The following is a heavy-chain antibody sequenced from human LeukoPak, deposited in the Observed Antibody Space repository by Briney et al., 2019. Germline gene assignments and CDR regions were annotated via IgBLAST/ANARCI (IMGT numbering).Heavy chain of an antibody. V-gene: IGHV3-30*04. CDR2: ISYDGSNK. D-gene: IGHD2-2*01. Sequence: GGSLRLSCAASGFTFSSYAMHWVRRAPGKGLEWVAVISYDGSNKYHADSVKGRFTISRDNSKNTLYLQMNSLRAEDTAVYYCAREGNRGGIVVVPAAIIYGMDVWGQGTTVTVSS. CDR1: GFTFSSYA. J-gene: IGHJ6*02. CDR3: AREGNRGGIVVVPAAIIYGMDV.